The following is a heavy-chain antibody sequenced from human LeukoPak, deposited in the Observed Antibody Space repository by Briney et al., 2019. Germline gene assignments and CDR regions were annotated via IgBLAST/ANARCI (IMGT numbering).Heavy chain of an antibody. D-gene: IGHD2-2*01. CDR1: RFTFSTYA. V-gene: IGHV3-23*01. CDR3: AKDIYHLLSRGAAFDI. J-gene: IGHJ3*02. CDR2: ISGSGDST. Sequence: GGSLRLSCAASRFTFSTYAMSWVRQAPGKGLEWVSGISGSGDSTYYAVSAKGRFTISRDNSKNTLFLQMKSLRAEDTCIYYCAKDIYHLLSRGAAFDIWGQGTTVTVSS.